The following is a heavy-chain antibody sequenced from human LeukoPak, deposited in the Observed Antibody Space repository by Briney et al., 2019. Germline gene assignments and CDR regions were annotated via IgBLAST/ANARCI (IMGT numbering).Heavy chain of an antibody. CDR3: ARVTREDYYYCMDV. D-gene: IGHD2-21*02. CDR2: INPNSGGT. V-gene: IGHV1-2*02. CDR1: GYTFTGYY. J-gene: IGHJ6*03. Sequence: ASVKVSCKASGYTFTGYYMHWVRQAPGQGLEWMGWINPNSGGTNYAQKFQGRVTMTRDTSISTAYMELSRLRSDDTAVYYCARVTREDYYYCMDVWGKGTTVTVSS.